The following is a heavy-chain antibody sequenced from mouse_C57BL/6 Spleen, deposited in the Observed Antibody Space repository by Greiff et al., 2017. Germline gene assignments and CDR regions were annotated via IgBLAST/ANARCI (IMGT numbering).Heavy chain of an antibody. J-gene: IGHJ2*01. CDR1: GFTFSAFY. V-gene: IGHV7-1*01. CDR3: ARDVPLGLPDY. D-gene: IGHD2-4*01. Sequence: EVKLVESGGGLVQSGRSLRLSCATSGFTFSAFYMEWVRQAPGKGLEWIAASRNKANDYTTEYSASVKGRFIVSRDTSQSILYLQMNALSAEDTAIDYCARDVPLGLPDYWGQGTTLTVSS. CDR2: SRNKANDYTT.